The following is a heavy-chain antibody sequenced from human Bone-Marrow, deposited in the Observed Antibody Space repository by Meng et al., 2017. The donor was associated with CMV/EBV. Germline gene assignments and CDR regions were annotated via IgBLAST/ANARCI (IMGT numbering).Heavy chain of an antibody. Sequence: SETLSLTCTVSGGSISSGDYYWSWIRQSPGKGLEWIGEINDSGTSNYLPSLKSRVTISVDTSKNQFSLRMNSLIAADTAVYYCARRPIHDLLTGLDYWSQGTLVPSPQ. V-gene: IGHV4-39*07. D-gene: IGHD3-9*01. CDR3: ARRPIHDLLTGLDY. CDR2: INDSGTS. CDR1: GGSISSGDYY. J-gene: IGHJ4*02.